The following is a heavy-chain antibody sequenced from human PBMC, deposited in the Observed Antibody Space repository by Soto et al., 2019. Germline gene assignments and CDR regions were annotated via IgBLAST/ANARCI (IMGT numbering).Heavy chain of an antibody. V-gene: IGHV3-49*05. Sequence: EVQLVESGGGLVKPGRSLRLSCTASGFTFGDYAMSWFRQAPGKGLEWVGFIRSKAYGGTTEYAASVKGRFTISRDDSKSIAYLQMNSLKTEDTAVYYCTRDYMVWKSSGYYYYGMDVWGQGTTVTVSS. D-gene: IGHD3-22*01. CDR2: IRSKAYGGTT. CDR3: TRDYMVWKSSGYYYYGMDV. CDR1: GFTFGDYA. J-gene: IGHJ6*02.